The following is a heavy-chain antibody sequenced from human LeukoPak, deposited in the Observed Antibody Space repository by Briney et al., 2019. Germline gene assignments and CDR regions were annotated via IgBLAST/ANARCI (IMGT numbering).Heavy chain of an antibody. CDR3: ARLRGIQLWYFDY. J-gene: IGHJ4*02. Sequence: ASVKVSCKASGYTFTSYAMHWVRQAPGQRLEWMGWVNAGNGNTKYSQKFQGRVTTTRDTSASTAYMELSSLRSEDTAVYYCARLRGIQLWYFDYWGQGTLVTVSS. CDR1: GYTFTSYA. CDR2: VNAGNGNT. D-gene: IGHD5-18*01. V-gene: IGHV1-3*01.